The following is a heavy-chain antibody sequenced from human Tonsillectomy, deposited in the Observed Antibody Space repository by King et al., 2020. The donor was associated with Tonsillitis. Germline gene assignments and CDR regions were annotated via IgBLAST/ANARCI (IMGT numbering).Heavy chain of an antibody. V-gene: IGHV3-23*03. D-gene: IGHD2-15*01. J-gene: IGHJ4*02. Sequence: VQLVESGGGLVQPGGSLRLSCAASGFTFRNYAMSWVRQAPGKGLEWVSVIYSAGGATFYADSVRGRFTISRDNSQNTLYLQMNSLRAEDTAVHYCAKDRSGFCSDGSCYASDSWGQGTLVTVSS. CDR1: GFTFRNYA. CDR3: AKDRSGFCSDGSCYASDS. CDR2: IYSAGGAT.